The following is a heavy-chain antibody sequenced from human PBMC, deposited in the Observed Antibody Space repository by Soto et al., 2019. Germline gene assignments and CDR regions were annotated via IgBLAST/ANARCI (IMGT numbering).Heavy chain of an antibody. CDR2: ISDEGSDK. CDR3: AGDTV. D-gene: IGHD4-4*01. V-gene: IGHV3-30*03. CDR1: GFTFSSYG. Sequence: GGSLRLSCVGSGFTFSSYGIHWVRQAPGKGLEWVTVISDEGSDKYYVDSLKGRITISRDNSRNTVFFIMNRLRTEDTGVYYAAGDTVGGQG. J-gene: IGHJ1*01.